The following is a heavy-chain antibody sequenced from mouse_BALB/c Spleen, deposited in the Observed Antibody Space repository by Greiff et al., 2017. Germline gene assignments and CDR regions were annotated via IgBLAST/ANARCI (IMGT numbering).Heavy chain of an antibody. D-gene: IGHD4-1*01. CDR2: ISYDGSN. CDR1: GYSITSGYY. V-gene: IGHV3-6*02. CDR3: ALTGTSFAY. J-gene: IGHJ3*01. Sequence: ESGPGLVKPSQSLSLTCSVTGYSITSGYYWNWIRQFPGNKLEWMGYISYDGSNNYNPSLKNRISITRDTSKNQFFLKLNSVTTEDTATYYCALTGTSFAYWGQGTLVTVSA.